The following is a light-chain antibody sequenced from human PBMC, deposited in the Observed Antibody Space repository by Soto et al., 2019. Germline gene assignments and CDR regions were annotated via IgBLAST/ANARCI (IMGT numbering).Light chain of an antibody. J-gene: IGLJ3*02. CDR3: QVWDSSSAHPDWV. V-gene: IGLV3-21*04. CDR2: YDS. CDR1: NIGSES. Sequence: SYELTQPPSVSVAPGKTATITCGGNNIGSESVHWYQQKPGQAPVLVIYYDSDRPSGIPERFSGSNSGNTATLTISRVEAGDEAVYYCQVWDSSSAHPDWVFGGGTKLTVL.